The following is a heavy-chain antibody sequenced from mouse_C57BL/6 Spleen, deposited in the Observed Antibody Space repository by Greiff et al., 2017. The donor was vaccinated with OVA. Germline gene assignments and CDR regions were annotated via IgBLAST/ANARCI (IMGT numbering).Heavy chain of an antibody. CDR2: INPGSGGT. J-gene: IGHJ3*01. CDR1: GYAFTNYL. Sequence: VKLQQSGAELVRPGTSVKVSCKASGYAFTNYLIEWVKQRPGQGLEWIGVINPGSGGTNYNEKFKGKATLTADKSSSTAYMQLSSLTSEDSAVYFCARITTVVRAYWGQGTLVTVSA. CDR3: ARITTVVRAY. D-gene: IGHD1-1*01. V-gene: IGHV1-54*01.